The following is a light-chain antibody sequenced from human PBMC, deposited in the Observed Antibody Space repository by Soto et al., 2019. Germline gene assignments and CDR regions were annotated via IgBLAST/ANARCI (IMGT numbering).Light chain of an antibody. CDR1: SSDVGAYNY. J-gene: IGLJ1*01. V-gene: IGLV2-11*01. CDR2: DVS. CDR3: CSYAGSYV. Sequence: QSALTQPHSVSGSPGQSVTISCTGTSSDVGAYNYVSWYQQHPGKAPKLMIYDVSKRPSGVPDRFSGSKSGNTASLTISGLQAEDEADYYCCSYAGSYVFGTATNFTVL.